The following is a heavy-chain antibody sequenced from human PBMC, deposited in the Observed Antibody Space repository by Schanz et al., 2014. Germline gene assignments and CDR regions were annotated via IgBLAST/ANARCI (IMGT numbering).Heavy chain of an antibody. CDR2: INAGTGNT. CDR3: ATMWGYCTATACQILEVLDV. CDR1: GYSFTPFP. V-gene: IGHV1-3*01. J-gene: IGHJ3*01. Sequence: QVQLVQSWAEVKGPGASVKVSCKASGYSFTPFPIHWVRQAPGQRLEWMGWINAGTGNTEYSQKFQGRVTISRDTLASAAYMEVSSLRSEDTAVYYCATMWGYCTATACQILEVLDVWGQGTMVTVSS. D-gene: IGHD2-8*02.